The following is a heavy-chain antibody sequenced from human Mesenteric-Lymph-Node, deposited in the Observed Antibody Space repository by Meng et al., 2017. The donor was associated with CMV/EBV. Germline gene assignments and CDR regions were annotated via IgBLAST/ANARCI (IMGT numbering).Heavy chain of an antibody. V-gene: IGHV1-69*10. D-gene: IGHD2-2*02. Sequence: SVKVSCKASGGTFSSYAISWVRQAPGQGLEWMGGIIPILGIGNYAQKFQGRVTITADKSTSTAYMELSSLRSEDTAVYYCARGGIVVVPAAIDLRNPPSYYYGMDVWGQGTTVTVSS. CDR1: GGTFSSYA. CDR2: IIPILGIG. CDR3: ARGGIVVVPAAIDLRNPPSYYYGMDV. J-gene: IGHJ6*02.